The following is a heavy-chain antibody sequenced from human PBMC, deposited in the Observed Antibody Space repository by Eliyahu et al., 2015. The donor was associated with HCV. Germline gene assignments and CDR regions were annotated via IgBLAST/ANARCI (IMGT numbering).Heavy chain of an antibody. D-gene: IGHD2-2*01. V-gene: IGHV4-61*02. Sequence: QVQLQESGPGLVRPSQTLSLTCTVSGGSIHXGSYYLSXIRXPAGRGLXGVGWIXFFGRATYNPSLESRVTMSVDTSKNQFSLYLNSVTAADTAVYHCVRAEGAGFCSSRSCFQVGYYYYMDVWGRGTAVTVAS. CDR2: IXFFGRA. CDR3: VRAEGAGFCSSRSCFQVGYYYYMDV. CDR1: GGSIHXGSYY. J-gene: IGHJ6*03.